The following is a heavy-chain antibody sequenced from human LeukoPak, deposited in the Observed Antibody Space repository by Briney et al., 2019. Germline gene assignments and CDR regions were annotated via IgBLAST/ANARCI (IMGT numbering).Heavy chain of an antibody. CDR2: INHSGST. D-gene: IGHD2-2*01. CDR1: GGSFSGYY. Sequence: SETLSLTCAVYGGSFSGYYWSWIRQPPGKGLEWIGEINHSGSTNYNPSLKSRVIISVDTSKNQFSLKLSSVTAADTAVYYCARALGYCSSTSCSNWFDPWGQGTLVTVSS. J-gene: IGHJ5*02. V-gene: IGHV4-34*01. CDR3: ARALGYCSSTSCSNWFDP.